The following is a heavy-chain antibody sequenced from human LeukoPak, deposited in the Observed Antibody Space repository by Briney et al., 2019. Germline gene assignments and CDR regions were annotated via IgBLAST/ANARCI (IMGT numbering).Heavy chain of an antibody. J-gene: IGHJ4*02. Sequence: ASVKVSCKASGGTFSSYAISWVRQAPGQGLGWMGGIIPIFGTANYAQKFQGRVTITADESTSTAYTELSSLRSEDTAVYYCARDGRYSGYDFEYWGQGTLVTVSS. V-gene: IGHV1-69*01. CDR2: IIPIFGTA. CDR3: ARDGRYSGYDFEY. D-gene: IGHD5-12*01. CDR1: GGTFSSYA.